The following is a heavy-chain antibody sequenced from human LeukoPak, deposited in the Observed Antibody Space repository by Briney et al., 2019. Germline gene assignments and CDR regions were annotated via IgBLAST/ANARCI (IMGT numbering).Heavy chain of an antibody. J-gene: IGHJ6*02. Sequence: PGRTLRLSCAASGFTFSNYGMNWVRQAPGKGLECGSYISTGSSTIYYADSVKGRFTISRDNAKNSLYLQMNSLRDEDTAVYYCARDSSTTWYVSYGMDVWGQGTTVTVSS. CDR2: ISTGSSTI. D-gene: IGHD6-13*01. CDR3: ARDSSTTWYVSYGMDV. CDR1: GFTFSNYG. V-gene: IGHV3-48*02.